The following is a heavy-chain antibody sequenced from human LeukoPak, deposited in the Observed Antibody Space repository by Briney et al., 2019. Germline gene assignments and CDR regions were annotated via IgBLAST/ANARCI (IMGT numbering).Heavy chain of an antibody. CDR1: GYSFTSYW. D-gene: IGHD2-2*01. V-gene: IGHV5-51*01. CDR3: ARHWGYCSSTSCAAGPYYYYYMDV. J-gene: IGHJ6*03. Sequence: GESLKISCKGSGYSFTSYWIGWVRQMPGKGLEWMGIIYPGDSDTRYSPSFQRQVTISADNSISTAYLHWSSLKAPDTPMYYCARHWGYCSSTSCAAGPYYYYYMDVWGKGTTVTVSS. CDR2: IYPGDSDT.